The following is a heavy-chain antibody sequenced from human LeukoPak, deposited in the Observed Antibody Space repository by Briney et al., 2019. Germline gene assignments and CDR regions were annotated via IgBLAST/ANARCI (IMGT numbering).Heavy chain of an antibody. Sequence: SETLSLTCTVSGGPTSSYYWSWIRQPPGKGLEWIGYIYYSGSTNYNPSLKSRVTISVDTSKNQFSLKLSSVTAADTAVYYCARLKGRQTGTDYWGQGTLVTVSS. CDR1: GGPTSSYY. CDR3: ARLKGRQTGTDY. CDR2: IYYSGST. J-gene: IGHJ4*02. D-gene: IGHD1/OR15-1a*01. V-gene: IGHV4-59*08.